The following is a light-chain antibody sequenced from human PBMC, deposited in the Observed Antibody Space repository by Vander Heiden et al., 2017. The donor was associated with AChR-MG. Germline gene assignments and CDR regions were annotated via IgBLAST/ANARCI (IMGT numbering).Light chain of an antibody. Sequence: DIQMTQSPSSLSASVGDRVTVTCRASQTISTYLNWYQQKPGKAPKLLISDASSLQSGVPSRFIGSGSGTDFTLTISRLQPEDSATYSCQQSYTTLTFGGGTKVEIK. CDR1: QTISTY. J-gene: IGKJ4*01. CDR3: QQSYTTLT. V-gene: IGKV1-39*01. CDR2: DAS.